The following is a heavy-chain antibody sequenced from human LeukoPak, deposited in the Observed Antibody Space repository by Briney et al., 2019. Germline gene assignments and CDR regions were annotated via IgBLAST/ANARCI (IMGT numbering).Heavy chain of an antibody. Sequence: PGGSLRLSCAASGFTFSSYEMNWVRQAPRKGLEWVSYISSSGSTIYYADSVKGRFTISRDNAKNSLYLQMNSLRAEDTAVYYCARDSAVAGDYWGQGTLVTVSS. CDR1: GFTFSSYE. J-gene: IGHJ4*02. D-gene: IGHD6-19*01. V-gene: IGHV3-48*03. CDR3: ARDSAVAGDY. CDR2: ISSSGSTI.